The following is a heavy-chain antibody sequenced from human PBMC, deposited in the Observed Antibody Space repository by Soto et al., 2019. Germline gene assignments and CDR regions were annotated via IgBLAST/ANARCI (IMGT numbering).Heavy chain of an antibody. V-gene: IGHV1-58*01. CDR2: IVVGSGDI. Sequence: ASVKVSCKASGFTFSSSAVQWVRQARGQRLEWIGWIVVGSGDINFAQKFQERVTITRDMSTGKAYMELSSLRSEDTAVYYCAASVVDTTLVYYYGMDVWGQGTTVTVSS. J-gene: IGHJ6*02. CDR3: AASVVDTTLVYYYGMDV. D-gene: IGHD5-18*01. CDR1: GFTFSSSA.